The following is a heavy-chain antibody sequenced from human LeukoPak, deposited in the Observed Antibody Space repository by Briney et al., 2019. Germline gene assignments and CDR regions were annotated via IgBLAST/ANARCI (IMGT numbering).Heavy chain of an antibody. V-gene: IGHV3-7*01. Sequence: WGSLRLSCAASGFTFSSYWMSWVRQAPGKGLEWVANIKQDGSEKYYVDSVKGRFTISRDNAKNSLYLQMNSLRAEDTAVYYCARNFWAVAGTLLSDYWGQGTLVTVSS. CDR2: IKQDGSEK. J-gene: IGHJ4*02. CDR1: GFTFSSYW. CDR3: ARNFWAVAGTLLSDY. D-gene: IGHD6-19*01.